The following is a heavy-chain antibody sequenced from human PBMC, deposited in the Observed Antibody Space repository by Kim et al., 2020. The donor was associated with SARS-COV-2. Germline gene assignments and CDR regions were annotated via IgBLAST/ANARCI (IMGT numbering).Heavy chain of an antibody. CDR3: ARGKFRTAAHY. D-gene: IGHD2-2*01. CDR2: IYYSGST. Sequence: SETLSLTCTVSGGSISSSSYYWGWIRQPPGKGLEWIGSIYYSGSTYYNPSLKSRVTISVDTSKNQFSLKLSSVTAADTAVYYCARGKFRTAAHYWGQGTLVTVSS. V-gene: IGHV4-39*01. CDR1: GGSISSSSYY. J-gene: IGHJ4*02.